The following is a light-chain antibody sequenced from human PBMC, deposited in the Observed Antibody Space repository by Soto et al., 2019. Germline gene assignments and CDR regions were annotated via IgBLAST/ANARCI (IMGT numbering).Light chain of an antibody. Sequence: EIVLTQSPGTLSLSPGERATLSCRASQGISSNSLAWYQQRPGQPPRLLIYVASSRAPGIPGRFSGSGSGKDFTLNISRLEPEDFAVYYCLHYDPSLWTFGQGTKVQIK. CDR2: VAS. V-gene: IGKV3-20*01. CDR1: QGISSNS. CDR3: LHYDPSLWT. J-gene: IGKJ1*01.